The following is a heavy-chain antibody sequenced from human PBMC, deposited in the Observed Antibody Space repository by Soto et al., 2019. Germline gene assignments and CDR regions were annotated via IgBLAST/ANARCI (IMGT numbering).Heavy chain of an antibody. J-gene: IGHJ6*02. CDR3: TTENGYCSSTSCPYYYYGMDV. D-gene: IGHD2-2*01. Sequence: VQLVESGGGLVKPGGSLRLSCAASGFTFSNAWMSWVRQAPGKGLEWVGRIKSKTDGGTTDYAAPVKGRFTISRDDSKNTLYLQMNSLKTEDTAVYYCTTENGYCSSTSCPYYYYGMDVWGQGTTVTVSS. CDR1: GFTFSNAW. V-gene: IGHV3-15*01. CDR2: IKSKTDGGTT.